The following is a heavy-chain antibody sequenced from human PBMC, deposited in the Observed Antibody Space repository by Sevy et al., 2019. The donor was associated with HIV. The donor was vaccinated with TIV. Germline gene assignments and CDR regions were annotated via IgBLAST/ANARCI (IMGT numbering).Heavy chain of an antibody. CDR1: GLTFSNYW. J-gene: IGHJ4*02. D-gene: IGHD3-16*01. V-gene: IGHV3-7*03. Sequence: GGSLRLSCTDSGLTFSNYWMNWVRQAPGKGLEWVASIKKDGSQKDYVDSVKGRFIISRDNAKSSVYLQMNSLRDEDAAVYYCFGGTNWGKGTLVTVSS. CDR2: IKKDGSQK. CDR3: FGGTN.